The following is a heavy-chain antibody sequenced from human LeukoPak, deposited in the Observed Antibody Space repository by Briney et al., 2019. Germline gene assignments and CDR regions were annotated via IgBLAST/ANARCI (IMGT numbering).Heavy chain of an antibody. CDR1: GGTFSSYA. CDR3: ARSDYYDSSGYYHVPDY. Sequence: SVKVSCKASGGTFSSYAISWVRQAPGQGLEWMGRIIPILGIANYAQKFQGRVTITADKSTSTAYMELSSLRSEDTAVYYCARSDYYDSSGYYHVPDYWGQGTLVTVSS. D-gene: IGHD3-22*01. J-gene: IGHJ4*02. V-gene: IGHV1-69*04. CDR2: IIPILGIA.